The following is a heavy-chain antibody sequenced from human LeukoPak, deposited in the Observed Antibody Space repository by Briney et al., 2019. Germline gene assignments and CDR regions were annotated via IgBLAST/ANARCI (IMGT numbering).Heavy chain of an antibody. CDR1: GGSISSYY. V-gene: IGHV4-59*01. J-gene: IGHJ6*02. CDR3: AVGYSWAYYDFWSGYYTSDYYYGMDV. CDR2: IYYSGST. D-gene: IGHD3-3*01. Sequence: PSETLSLTCTVSGGSISSYYWSWIRQPPGKGLEWIGYIYYSGSTNYNPSLKSRVTISVDTSKNQFSLKLSSVTAADTAVYYCAVGYSWAYYDFWSGYYTSDYYYGMDVWGQGTTVTVSS.